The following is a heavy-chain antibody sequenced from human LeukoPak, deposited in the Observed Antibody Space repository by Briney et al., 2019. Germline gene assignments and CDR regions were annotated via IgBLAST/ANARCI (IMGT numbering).Heavy chain of an antibody. CDR2: SYDGSNN. D-gene: IGHD5-18*01. Sequence: SYDGSNNYSADSVKGRFTISRDNSKNTLYLQMNSLRAEDTAVYYCARGYSYGYLDYFDYWGQGTLVTVSS. J-gene: IGHJ4*02. CDR3: ARGYSYGYLDYFDY. V-gene: IGHV3-30-3*01.